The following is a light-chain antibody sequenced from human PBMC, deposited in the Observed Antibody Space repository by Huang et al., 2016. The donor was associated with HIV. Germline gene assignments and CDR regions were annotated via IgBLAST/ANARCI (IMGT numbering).Light chain of an antibody. V-gene: IGKV3-11*01. Sequence: EIVLTQSPATLSLSPGERATLSCRASQSVSSFLAWYQQKPGQAPRLLIYDTSNRANGIPARFSGSGSGTDFNLTISSLEPEDFAVYFCQQRSNWPPLTFGGGTKVQIK. CDR1: QSVSSF. CDR2: DTS. CDR3: QQRSNWPPLT. J-gene: IGKJ4*01.